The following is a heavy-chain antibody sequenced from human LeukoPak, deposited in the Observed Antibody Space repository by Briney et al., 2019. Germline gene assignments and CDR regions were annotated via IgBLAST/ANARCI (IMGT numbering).Heavy chain of an antibody. CDR2: ISSSSSYI. D-gene: IGHD3-22*01. Sequence: GGSLRLSCAASGFTFSSYSMNWVRQAPGKGLEWVSSISSSSSYIYYADSVKGRFTISRDNAKNSLYLQMNSLRAEDTAVYYCARGGSDSSGYYHFGYWGQGTLVTVSS. CDR1: GFTFSSYS. CDR3: ARGGSDSSGYYHFGY. J-gene: IGHJ4*02. V-gene: IGHV3-21*01.